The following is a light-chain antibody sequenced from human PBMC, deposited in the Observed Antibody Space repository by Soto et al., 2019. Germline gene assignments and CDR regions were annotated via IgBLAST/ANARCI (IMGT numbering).Light chain of an antibody. J-gene: IGLJ3*02. CDR2: EVS. Sequence: QSVLTQPASVSGSPGQSIAISCTGTSSDIGAYNYVSWYQQHPGKAPKLMIYEVSNQPSGVSDRFSGSKSGNTASLTISGLQAEDEADYYCSSFATTSTLLFGGGTKLTVL. V-gene: IGLV2-14*01. CDR3: SSFATTSTLL. CDR1: SSDIGAYNY.